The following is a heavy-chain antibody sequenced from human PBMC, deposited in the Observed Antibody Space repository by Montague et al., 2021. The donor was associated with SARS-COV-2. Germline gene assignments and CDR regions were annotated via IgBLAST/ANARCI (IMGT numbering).Heavy chain of an antibody. CDR2: GYYNGDT. J-gene: IGHJ3*01. Sequence: SETLSLTCTGSGGSTASHYWNWVRQSPGQKPEWIVDGYYNGDTKYNPSLQSRVTISIDTSENQFSLRLNSVTAADTAVYFCARGWAFDPWGQGRLVTVSS. CDR3: ARGWAFDP. D-gene: IGHD6-19*01. CDR1: GGSTASHY. V-gene: IGHV4-59*08.